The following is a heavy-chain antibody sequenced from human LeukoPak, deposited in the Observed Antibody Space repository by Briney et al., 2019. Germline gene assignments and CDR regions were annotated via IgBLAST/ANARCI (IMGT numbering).Heavy chain of an antibody. CDR1: GFTLSSYG. D-gene: IGHD6-19*01. V-gene: IGHV3-30*02. Sequence: GGSLRLSCAASGFTLSSYGMHWVRQAPGKGLEWVTFIRYDASNQYYAASVKGRFTISRDNSKSTLYLQLNSLRAEDTAVYYCAKDRSVGTGSGWLYYFDYWGQGTLVTVSS. CDR2: IRYDASNQ. J-gene: IGHJ4*02. CDR3: AKDRSVGTGSGWLYYFDY.